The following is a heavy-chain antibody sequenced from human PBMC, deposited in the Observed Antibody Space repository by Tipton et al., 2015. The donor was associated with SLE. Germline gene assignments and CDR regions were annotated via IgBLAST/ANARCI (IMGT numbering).Heavy chain of an antibody. D-gene: IGHD1-26*01. CDR1: GGSISSGGYS. CDR3: ARDRGGSDI. CDR2: IYHSGST. Sequence: LRLSCAVSGGSISSGGYSWSWIRQPPGKGLEWIGYIYHSGSTYHNPSLKSRVTISLDRSNNQFSLNVTSMTAADTAVYYCARDRGGSDIWGQGTMVTVSS. J-gene: IGHJ3*02. V-gene: IGHV4-30-2*01.